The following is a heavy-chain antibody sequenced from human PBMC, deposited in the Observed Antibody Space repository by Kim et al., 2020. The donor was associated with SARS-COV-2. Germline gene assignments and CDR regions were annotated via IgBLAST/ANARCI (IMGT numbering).Heavy chain of an antibody. D-gene: IGHD5-12*01. V-gene: IGHV3-7*01. CDR3: ARVRDSSANDLALDY. J-gene: IGHJ4*02. Sequence: GGSLRLSCAASGFSFSTYWMIWVRQAPGKGLEWVALIKEDGSEEYYVESVRGRFTISKDNGRKSLFLQMNSLRVEDSAVYYCARVRDSSANDLALDYWGQGSLVTVSS. CDR1: GFSFSTYW. CDR2: IKEDGSEE.